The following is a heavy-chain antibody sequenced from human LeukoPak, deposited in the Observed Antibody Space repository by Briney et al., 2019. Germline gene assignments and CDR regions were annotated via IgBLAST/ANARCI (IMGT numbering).Heavy chain of an antibody. J-gene: IGHJ4*02. CDR3: ARQQQLVFDY. CDR2: IYYNGNT. D-gene: IGHD6-13*01. V-gene: IGHV4-30-4*02. CDR1: GGWGGDYY. Sequence: SSETLSLTCTVSGGWGGDYYWSWIRQPPGKGLEWIGYIYYNGNTFYTPSLKSRVTISVDTSKNQFSLKLSSVTAADTAVYYCARQQQLVFDYWGQGTLVTVSS.